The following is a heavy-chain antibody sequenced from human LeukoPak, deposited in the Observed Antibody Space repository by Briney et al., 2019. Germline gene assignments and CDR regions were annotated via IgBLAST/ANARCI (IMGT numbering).Heavy chain of an antibody. Sequence: GESLRISCKGSGYSFTTYWISWVRQMPGKGLEWMGRIDPSASYTNYSPSFQGHVTISADTSISTAYLKWSSLKASDTAMYYCAKWGAGGDFDVWGQGTMVTVSS. V-gene: IGHV5-10-1*01. CDR1: GYSFTTYW. CDR2: IDPSASYT. CDR3: AKWGAGGDFDV. J-gene: IGHJ3*01. D-gene: IGHD3-16*01.